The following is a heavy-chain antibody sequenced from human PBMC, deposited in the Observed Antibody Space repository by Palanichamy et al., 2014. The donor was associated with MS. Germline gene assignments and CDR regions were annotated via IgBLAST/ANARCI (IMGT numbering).Heavy chain of an antibody. CDR2: IKYDGSEK. D-gene: IGHD2-15*01. V-gene: IGHV3-7*01. CDR3: ARFYVKDIVVVETATPYDY. Sequence: EVQLVESGGRLGPAWGVLRLSCTASGFTFSGYWMSWVRQAPGKGLKWVANIKYDGSEKYYVDSVKGRFTISRDNAKNSLYLQMNSLRAEDTAVYYCARFYVKDIVVVETATPYDYWGQGTLVTVSS. CDR1: GFTFSGYW. J-gene: IGHJ4*02.